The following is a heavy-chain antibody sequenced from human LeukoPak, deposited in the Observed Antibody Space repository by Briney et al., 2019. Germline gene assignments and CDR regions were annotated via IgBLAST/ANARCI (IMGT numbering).Heavy chain of an antibody. CDR3: ARQSRIQLVRGDDAFDI. CDR1: SYTFTSYG. Sequence: ASVKVSCKASSYTFTSYGISWVRQAPGQGLEWMGWINTYNGNTNSAQKFQGRVTMTTDTSTSTAYMELRSLRSDDTAVYYCARQSRIQLVRGDDAFDIWGQGTMVTVSS. V-gene: IGHV1-18*01. D-gene: IGHD5-18*01. J-gene: IGHJ3*02. CDR2: INTYNGNT.